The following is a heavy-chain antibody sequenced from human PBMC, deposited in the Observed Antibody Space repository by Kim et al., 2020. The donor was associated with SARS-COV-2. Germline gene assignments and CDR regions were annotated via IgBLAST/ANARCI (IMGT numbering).Heavy chain of an antibody. J-gene: IGHJ6*02. CDR1: GGSISSGGYY. CDR2: IYYSGST. D-gene: IGHD4-17*01. Sequence: SETLSLTCTVSGGSISSGGYYWSWIRQHPGKGLEWIGYIYYSGSTYYNPSLKSRVTISVDTSKNQFSLKLSSVTAADTAVYYCARAPPLRKYYYYGMDVWGQGTPVTVSS. V-gene: IGHV4-31*03. CDR3: ARAPPLRKYYYYGMDV.